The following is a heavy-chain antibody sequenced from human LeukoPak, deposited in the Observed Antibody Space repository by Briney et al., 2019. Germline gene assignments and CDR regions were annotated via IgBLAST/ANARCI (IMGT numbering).Heavy chain of an antibody. D-gene: IGHD6-13*01. CDR1: GDSVSSNNAA. V-gene: IGHV6-1*01. Sequence: SQTLSLTCAISGDSVSSNNAAWHWIRQSPSRGLEWLGRTYHRSTWYDDYVVSVRSRLTITPDISKNQVSLQLNSVTPEDTAVYYCTREAAGTGGFDYWGQGITVTVSS. J-gene: IGHJ4*02. CDR2: TYHRSTWYD. CDR3: TREAAGTGGFDY.